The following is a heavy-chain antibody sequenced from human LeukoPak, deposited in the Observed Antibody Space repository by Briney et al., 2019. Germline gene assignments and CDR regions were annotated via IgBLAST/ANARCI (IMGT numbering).Heavy chain of an antibody. CDR3: ANQHSGGSLTRIDY. D-gene: IGHD2-15*01. CDR1: GFTFSSYA. Sequence: PGGSLRLSCAASGFTFSSYAMSWVRQAPGKGLEWVSAISGSGGSTYYADSVKGRFTISRDNSKNTLYLQMNSLRAEDTAVYYCANQHSGGSLTRIDYWGQGTLVTVSS. CDR2: ISGSGGST. V-gene: IGHV3-23*01. J-gene: IGHJ4*02.